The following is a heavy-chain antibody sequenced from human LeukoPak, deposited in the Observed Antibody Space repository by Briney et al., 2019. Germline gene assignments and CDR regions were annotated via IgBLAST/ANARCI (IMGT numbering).Heavy chain of an antibody. V-gene: IGHV3-23*01. CDR3: AKGSRSIAVDNLCDY. CDR2: ISSSGGST. CDR1: GFTFSSSA. D-gene: IGHD6-6*01. Sequence: GGSLRLSCAASGFTFSSSAMSWVRRAPGKGLEWVSVISSSGGSTYYADSVKGRFTIFRDNSKNTLYLQMSSLRAEDTAVYYCAKGSRSIAVDNLCDYWGQGTLVTVSS. J-gene: IGHJ4*02.